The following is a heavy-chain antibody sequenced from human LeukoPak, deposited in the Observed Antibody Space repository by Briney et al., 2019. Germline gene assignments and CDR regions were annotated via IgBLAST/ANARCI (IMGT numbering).Heavy chain of an antibody. CDR3: GSGSYSHY. Sequence: GSLRLSCGGSGFTFSNYVMNCVRQAPGKGLEWISSISGSGDTTDYADSVKGRFTTSRDNSKNTLSLHMDSLRAEDTAVYYCGSGSYSHYWGQGTLVAVSS. J-gene: IGHJ4*02. V-gene: IGHV3-23*01. CDR2: ISGSGDTT. CDR1: GFTFSNYV. D-gene: IGHD1-26*01.